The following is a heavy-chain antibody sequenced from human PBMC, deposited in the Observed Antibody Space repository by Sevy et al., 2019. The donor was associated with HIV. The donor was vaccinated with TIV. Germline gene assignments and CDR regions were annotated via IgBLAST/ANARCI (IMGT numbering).Heavy chain of an antibody. J-gene: IGHJ4*02. CDR1: GFTFSSYA. D-gene: IGHD5-12*01. CDR3: ARGEWLRHPYYFDY. V-gene: IGHV3-64*01. Sequence: GGSLRLSCAASGFTFSSYAMHWVRQAPGKGLEDVSAISSNGGSTYYANSVKGRFTISRDNSKNTLFLQMGSLRAEDMAVYYCARGEWLRHPYYFDYWGQGTLVTVSS. CDR2: ISSNGGST.